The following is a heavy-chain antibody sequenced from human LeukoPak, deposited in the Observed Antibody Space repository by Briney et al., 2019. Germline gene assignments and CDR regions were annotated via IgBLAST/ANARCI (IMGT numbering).Heavy chain of an antibody. CDR3: ARYCSSTSCSKDY. CDR2: ISSSSSYT. D-gene: IGHD2-2*01. Sequence: GGSLRLSCAASGFTFSDYYMSWIRQAPGKGLEWVSYISSSSSYTNYADSVKGRFTISRDNAKNSLYLQMNSLRAEDTAVYYCARYCSSTSCSKDYWGQGTLVTVSS. J-gene: IGHJ4*02. CDR1: GFTFSDYY. V-gene: IGHV3-11*06.